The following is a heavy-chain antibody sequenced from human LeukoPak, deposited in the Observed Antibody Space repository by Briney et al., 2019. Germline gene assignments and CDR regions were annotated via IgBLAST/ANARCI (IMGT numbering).Heavy chain of an antibody. CDR3: ARDWGPGGNSEGHWFDP. J-gene: IGHJ5*02. V-gene: IGHV4-31*03. D-gene: IGHD4-23*01. CDR1: GGSISSGGYY. CDR2: IYYSGST. Sequence: SETLSLTCTVSGGSISSGGYYWSWIRQHPGKGLYWIGYIYYSGSTYYNPSLKSRVTISVDTSKNQFSLKLSSVTAADTAVYYCARDWGPGGNSEGHWFDPWGQGTLVTVSS.